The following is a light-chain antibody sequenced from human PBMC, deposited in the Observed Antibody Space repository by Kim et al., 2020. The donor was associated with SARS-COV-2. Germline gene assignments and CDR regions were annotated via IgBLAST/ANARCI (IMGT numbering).Light chain of an antibody. CDR2: WAS. Sequence: DIVMTQSPVPLAVSLGERATINCKSSQSLLSRSTNKTYLAWYQQKPGQPPSLLIYWASIRDSGVPDRFSGRGSGTDFTLTITNLQAADVAVYYCQKYYSAPWTFGQGTKVYIK. J-gene: IGKJ1*01. CDR1: QSLLSRSTNKTY. CDR3: QKYYSAPWT. V-gene: IGKV4-1*01.